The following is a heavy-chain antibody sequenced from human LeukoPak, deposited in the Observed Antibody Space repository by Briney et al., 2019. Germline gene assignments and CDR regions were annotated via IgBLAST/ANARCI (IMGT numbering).Heavy chain of an antibody. CDR1: GFTCSSYG. V-gene: IGHV3-30*18. CDR3: AKMRTPTAHSGDAFAI. Sequence: GRSLRLSCAASGFTCSSYGIHWVRQAPGKGLEWVAVISYDGSNKYYVDSVKGRFTISRDNSKNTLNLQMNSLRAEDTAVYYCAKMRTPTAHSGDAFAICSQGTMVTVSS. D-gene: IGHD4-17*01. CDR2: ISYDGSNK. J-gene: IGHJ3*02.